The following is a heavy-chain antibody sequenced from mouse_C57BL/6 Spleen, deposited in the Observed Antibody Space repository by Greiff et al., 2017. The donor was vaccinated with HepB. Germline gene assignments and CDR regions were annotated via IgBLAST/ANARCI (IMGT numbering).Heavy chain of an antibody. CDR3: ASYGSSPYWYFDV. V-gene: IGHV1-39*01. D-gene: IGHD1-1*01. Sequence: VQLQQSGPELVKPGASVKISCKASGYSFTDYNMNWVKQSNGKSLEWIGVINPNYGTTSYNQKFKGKATLTVDKSSSTAYMQLNCLTSEDSAVYYCASYGSSPYWYFDVWGTGTTVTVSS. CDR2: INPNYGTT. CDR1: GYSFTDYN. J-gene: IGHJ1*03.